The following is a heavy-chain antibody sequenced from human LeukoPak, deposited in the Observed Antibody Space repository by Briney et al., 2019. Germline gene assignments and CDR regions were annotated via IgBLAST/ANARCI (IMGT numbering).Heavy chain of an antibody. CDR3: ARVSHYDSSGYYGPDY. Sequence: SETLSLTCTVSGGSFSSGSYYWSWLRQPPGKGLEWIGYIYYSGSTNYNPSLKSRVTISVDTSKNQFSLKLSSVTAADTAVYYCARVSHYDSSGYYGPDYWGQGTLVTVSS. V-gene: IGHV4-61*01. J-gene: IGHJ4*02. CDR1: GGSFSSGSYY. CDR2: IYYSGST. D-gene: IGHD3-22*01.